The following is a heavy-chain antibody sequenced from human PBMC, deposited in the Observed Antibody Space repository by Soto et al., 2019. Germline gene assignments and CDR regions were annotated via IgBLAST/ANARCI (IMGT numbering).Heavy chain of an antibody. D-gene: IGHD2-15*01. V-gene: IGHV3-66*01. CDR3: ARDDGHCSICRCSGVPMDV. J-gene: IGHJ6*03. CDR1: GFTVSSNY. Sequence: EVQLVESGGGLVQPGGSLRLSCAASGFTVSSNYMSWVRQAPGKGLEWVSLIQSGGSTYYAGSVKGRFTIPRDNSQDTLFLRMISLRGEDTSVYYCARDDGHCSICRCSGVPMDVWGKRSPVAVSS. CDR2: IQSGGST.